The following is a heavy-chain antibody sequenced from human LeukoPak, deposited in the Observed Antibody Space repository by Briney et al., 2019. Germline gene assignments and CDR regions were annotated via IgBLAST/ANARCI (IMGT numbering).Heavy chain of an antibody. D-gene: IGHD1-26*01. J-gene: IGHJ3*02. Sequence: GGSLRLSCAASGFTFSSYVMSWVRQAPGKGLEWVSAISGSGGSTYYADSVKGRFTISRDNSKNTLYLQMNSLRAEDTAVYYCAKDRRVGATKGLGAFDKWGQGTMVIVSS. V-gene: IGHV3-23*01. CDR2: ISGSGGST. CDR1: GFTFSSYV. CDR3: AKDRRVGATKGLGAFDK.